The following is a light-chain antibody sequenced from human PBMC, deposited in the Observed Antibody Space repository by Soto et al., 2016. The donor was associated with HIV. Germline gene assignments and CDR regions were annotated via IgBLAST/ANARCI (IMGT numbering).Light chain of an antibody. CDR1: KLGNKY. V-gene: IGLV3-1*01. Sequence: SYELTQPPSVSVSPGQTASITCSGDKLGNKYACWYQQKPGQSPVLVIFQDTKRPSGIPERFSGSNSGNTAILTISETQAMDEADYYCQAWDSSTARVVFGGGTKLTVL. CDR2: QDT. CDR3: QAWDSSTARVV. J-gene: IGLJ2*01.